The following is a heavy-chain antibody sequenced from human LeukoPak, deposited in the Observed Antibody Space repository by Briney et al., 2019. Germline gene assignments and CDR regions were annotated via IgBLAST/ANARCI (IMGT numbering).Heavy chain of an antibody. CDR3: ARRVVVVVAANDWFDP. CDR2: IYISGST. CDR1: GDSISSYY. V-gene: IGHV4-4*07. D-gene: IGHD2-15*01. Sequence: SETLSLTCTVSGDSISSYYWNWIRQPAGKGLEWIGRIYISGSTNYNPSLKSRVTMSADTSKNQFSLKLSSVTAADTAVYYCARRVVVVVAANDWFDPWGQGTLVTVSS. J-gene: IGHJ5*02.